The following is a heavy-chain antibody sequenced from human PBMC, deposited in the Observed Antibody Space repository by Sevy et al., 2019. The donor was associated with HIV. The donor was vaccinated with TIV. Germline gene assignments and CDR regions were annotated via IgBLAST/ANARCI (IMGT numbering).Heavy chain of an antibody. J-gene: IGHJ4*02. CDR3: ARDNPEYDSSGYYLDY. V-gene: IGHV4-61*01. D-gene: IGHD3-22*01. CDR1: GGSISSSSYY. CDR2: IYSSGST. Sequence: SETLSLTCTVSGGSISSSSYYWSWIRQPPGKGLEWIGYIYSSGSTNYNPSLKSRVTMSVDTSKNQFSLKLNSVTAADTAVYYCARDNPEYDSSGYYLDYWGQGTLVTVSS.